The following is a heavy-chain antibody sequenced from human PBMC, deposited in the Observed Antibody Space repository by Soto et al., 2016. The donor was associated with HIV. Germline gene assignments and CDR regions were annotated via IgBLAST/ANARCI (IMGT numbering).Heavy chain of an antibody. V-gene: IGHV4-59*01. D-gene: IGHD5-12*01. J-gene: IGHJ5*02. Sequence: QVQLLQSGPGLVKPSETLSVNCTISGGPISQYYWNWIRQSPGKGLEWLGYVYYSGGVSYNPSLKSRLFMSMDTSKAQFSLRLTSLTAADTAIYYCAGYKITPGENWLDPVGPREPGSPSP. CDR1: GGPISQYY. CDR3: AGYKITPGENWLDP. CDR2: VYYSGGV.